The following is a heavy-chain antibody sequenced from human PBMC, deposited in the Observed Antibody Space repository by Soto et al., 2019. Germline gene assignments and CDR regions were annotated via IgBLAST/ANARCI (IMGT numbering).Heavy chain of an antibody. Sequence: EVQLLESGGGLVQPGGSLRLSCAASAFTFSNYAMTWVRQAPGKGLEWVSAISGSGDSTYYADSVKGRFTISRDNIKNTLYLHMNSLRVEDTAVYYCAKDPVVVLGDDAFDIWGQGTMVTVSS. CDR1: AFTFSNYA. CDR2: ISGSGDST. D-gene: IGHD2-15*01. CDR3: AKDPVVVLGDDAFDI. V-gene: IGHV3-23*01. J-gene: IGHJ3*02.